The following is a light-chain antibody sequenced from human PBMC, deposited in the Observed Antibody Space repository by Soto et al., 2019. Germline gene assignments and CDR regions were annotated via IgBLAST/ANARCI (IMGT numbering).Light chain of an antibody. CDR3: SSYTSSSTYV. CDR1: SSDVGGYNY. CDR2: DVS. J-gene: IGLJ1*01. V-gene: IGLV2-14*01. Sequence: QSVLTQPASVSGSPGQSITISCIGTSSDVGGYNYVSWYQQHPGKAPKLMIYDVSNRPSGVSNRFSGSKSGNTASLTSSGLQAEDEADYYCSSYTSSSTYVFGTGTKLTVL.